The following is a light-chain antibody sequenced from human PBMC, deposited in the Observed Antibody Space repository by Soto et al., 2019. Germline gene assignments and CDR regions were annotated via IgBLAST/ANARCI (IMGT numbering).Light chain of an antibody. J-gene: IGKJ1*01. CDR1: QSVSSSY. CDR3: QQYGSSPTWT. V-gene: IGKV3-20*01. CDR2: GAS. Sequence: EIVLTQSPGTLSLSPGERATLSCRASQSVSSSYLAWHQQKPGQAPNLLIYGASSRATGIPDRFSGSGSGTDFTLTISRLEPDDFAVYYCQQYGSSPTWTFGQGTKVEIK.